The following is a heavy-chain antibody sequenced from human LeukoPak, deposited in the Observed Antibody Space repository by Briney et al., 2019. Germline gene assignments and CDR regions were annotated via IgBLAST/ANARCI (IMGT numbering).Heavy chain of an antibody. V-gene: IGHV3-48*01. CDR1: GFTFSSYS. D-gene: IGHD3-16*01. CDR2: ITSSSSTI. CDR3: ARVGLGVYGGDY. Sequence: PGGSLRLSCAASGFTFSSYSMNWVRQAPGKGLEWVSYITSSSSTIHYIDSVEGRFTISRDNAKNSVYLQMNSLRAEDTAVYYCARVGLGVYGGDYWGQGALVTVSS. J-gene: IGHJ4*02.